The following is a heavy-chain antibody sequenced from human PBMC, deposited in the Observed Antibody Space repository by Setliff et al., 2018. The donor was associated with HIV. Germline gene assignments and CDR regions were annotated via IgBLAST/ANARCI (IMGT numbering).Heavy chain of an antibody. CDR2: IKPSFHTT. CDR3: ARRGRQQSDAFDI. D-gene: IGHD6-13*01. V-gene: IGHV1-69*13. J-gene: IGHJ3*02. CDR1: GGTFSDYG. Sequence: SVKVSCKASGGTFSDYGVTWVRQAPGQGLEWMGGIKPSFHTTNYAQRFQGRVTITADESTSTAYMELSSLRSEDTAVYYCARRGRQQSDAFDIWGQGTMVTVSS.